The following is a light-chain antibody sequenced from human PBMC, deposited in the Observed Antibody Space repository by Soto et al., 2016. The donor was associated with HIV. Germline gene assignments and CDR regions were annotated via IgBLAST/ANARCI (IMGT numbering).Light chain of an antibody. CDR1: QSIRNW. V-gene: IGKV1-5*03. CDR2: KVS. Sequence: DIQMTQSPSTLPASVGDRVIITCRASQSIRNWLAWYQQKPGKAPKLLISKVSNLEGGVPSRFSGSGSGTEFTLTISSLQPDDFATYYCQQYNSFSYTFGQGTKLEIK. CDR3: QQYNSFSYT. J-gene: IGKJ2*01.